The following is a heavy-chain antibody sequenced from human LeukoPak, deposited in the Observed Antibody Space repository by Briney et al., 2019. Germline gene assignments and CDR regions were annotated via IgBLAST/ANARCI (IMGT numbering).Heavy chain of an antibody. Sequence: PGGSLRLSCAASGFIVSSEYMNWVRQAPGKGLEWVSVIYSGGSTYYADSVKGRFTISRDNSKSTLYLQMNSLRAEDTAVYYCAREVVVPAAMSYYYYYYMDVWGKGTTVTVSS. CDR2: IYSGGST. CDR3: AREVVVPAAMSYYYYYYMDV. CDR1: GFIVSSEY. D-gene: IGHD2-2*01. J-gene: IGHJ6*03. V-gene: IGHV3-53*01.